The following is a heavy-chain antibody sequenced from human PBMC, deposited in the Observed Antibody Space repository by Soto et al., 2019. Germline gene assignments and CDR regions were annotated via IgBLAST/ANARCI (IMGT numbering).Heavy chain of an antibody. D-gene: IGHD1-20*01. Sequence: GGSLRLSCAASGFTFSSYSMNWVRQAPGKGLEWVSYISSSSTIYYADSVKGRFTISRDNAKNSLYLQMNSLRDEDTAVYYCASNLKEIAYYYYGMDVWGQGTTVTVSS. J-gene: IGHJ6*02. CDR3: ASNLKEIAYYYYGMDV. CDR1: GFTFSSYS. V-gene: IGHV3-48*02. CDR2: ISSSSTI.